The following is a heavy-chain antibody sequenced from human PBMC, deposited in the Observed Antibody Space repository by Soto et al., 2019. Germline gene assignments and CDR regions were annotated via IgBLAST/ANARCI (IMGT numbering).Heavy chain of an antibody. J-gene: IGHJ5*02. CDR1: GFRFSRLA. Sequence: WGSLRLPWAVSGFRFSRLAMSRVRPAPRTGVEWLSAISGSGGSTYYADSVKGPFTISRHNSKNTLYLQMPSLRAEDTAVYYCAKDTHPGQFDPWGQATLLTVSS. CDR2: ISGSGGST. V-gene: IGHV3-23*01. CDR3: AKDTHPGQFDP.